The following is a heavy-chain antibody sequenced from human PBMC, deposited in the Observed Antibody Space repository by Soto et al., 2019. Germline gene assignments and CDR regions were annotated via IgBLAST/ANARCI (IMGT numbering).Heavy chain of an antibody. J-gene: IGHJ5*02. CDR1: GDSVSSNSAA. CDR2: TYYRSKWYN. V-gene: IGHV6-1*01. D-gene: IGHD2-15*01. Sequence: QVQLQQSGPGLVKPSQTLSLTCAISGDSVSSNSAAWNWIRQSPSRGLEWLGRTYYRSKWYNDSAESVKSRTTSPPDTSTSPGSLQLSSVTPEDTALYYCARAYCSGGSSWAWSNWFDPWGQGTLVTVSS. CDR3: ARAYCSGGSSWAWSNWFDP.